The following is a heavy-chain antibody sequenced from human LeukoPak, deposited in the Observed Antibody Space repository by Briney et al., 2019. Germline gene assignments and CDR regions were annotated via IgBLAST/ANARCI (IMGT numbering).Heavy chain of an antibody. J-gene: IGHJ5*02. CDR1: GFTFSSYG. CDR2: IRYDGSNK. CDR3: AKEEPSAVTTSGSKNWFDP. V-gene: IGHV3-30*02. D-gene: IGHD4-17*01. Sequence: PGGSLRLSCAASGFTFSSYGMHWVRQAPGKGLEWVAFIRYDGSNKYYADSVKGRFTISRDNSKNTLYLQMNSLRAEDTAVYYCAKEEPSAVTTSGSKNWFDPWGQGTLVTVSS.